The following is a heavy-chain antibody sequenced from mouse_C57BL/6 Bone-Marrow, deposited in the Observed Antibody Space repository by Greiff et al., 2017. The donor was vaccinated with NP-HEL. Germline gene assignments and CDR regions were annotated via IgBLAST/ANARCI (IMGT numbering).Heavy chain of an antibody. Sequence: EVQLVESVGGLVQPGESLKLSCESNEYEFPSPDMSWVRKTPEKRLELVAAINSDGGSTYYPDPMERRFIISRDNTKKTLYLQMSSLRSEDTAVYYCARQLRLRSYAMDYWGQGTSVTVSS. D-gene: IGHD3-2*02. V-gene: IGHV5-2*01. J-gene: IGHJ4*01. CDR1: EYEFPSPD. CDR2: INSDGGST. CDR3: ARQLRLRSYAMDY.